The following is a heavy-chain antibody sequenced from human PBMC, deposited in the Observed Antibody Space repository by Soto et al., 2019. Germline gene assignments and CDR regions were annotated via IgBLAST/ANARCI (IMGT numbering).Heavy chain of an antibody. J-gene: IGHJ4*02. Sequence: EVQLLDSGGGLVQPGGSLRLSCEAPGFTFSNYAMSWVGQPPGRGREWVSGISGSSGITFYADSVKGRFTISRDNSKNTLYLQMNSLRAEDSAIYYCAKGYSGYDSNFDYWGQGTLVTVSS. D-gene: IGHD5-12*01. CDR1: GFTFSNYA. CDR2: ISGSSGIT. V-gene: IGHV3-23*01. CDR3: AKGYSGYDSNFDY.